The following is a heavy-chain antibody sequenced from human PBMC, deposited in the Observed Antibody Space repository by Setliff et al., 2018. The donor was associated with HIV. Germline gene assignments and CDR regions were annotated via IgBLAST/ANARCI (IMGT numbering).Heavy chain of an antibody. V-gene: IGHV1-18*01. CDR2: ISAYNGNT. CDR3: ARSQINLVRGVVHYFDY. Sequence: ASVKVSCKASGDTFRSRAFNWVRQAPGQGLEWMGWISAYNGNTSYAQKLQGRVTMTTDTSTSTAYMGLSSLRSEDTAVYYCARSQINLVRGVVHYFDYWGQGTLVTVSS. J-gene: IGHJ4*02. D-gene: IGHD3-10*01. CDR1: GDTFRSRA.